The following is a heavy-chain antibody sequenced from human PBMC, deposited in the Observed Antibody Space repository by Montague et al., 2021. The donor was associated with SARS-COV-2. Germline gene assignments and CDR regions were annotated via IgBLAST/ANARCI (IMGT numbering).Heavy chain of an antibody. CDR2: INYSGST. J-gene: IGHJ5*01. D-gene: IGHD3-10*01. CDR1: GGSISSGGYY. V-gene: IGHV4-31*03. CDR3: ARARRGSGSGSCFGILVIWFDS. Sequence: TLSLTCTVSGGSISSGGYYWSWIRQHPGKGLEWIGYINYSGSTYYNPSLKSRVTIAVDKSKNQFSLKLSSVTAADTAVYYCARARRGSGSGSCFGILVIWFDSWGQGTLVTVSS.